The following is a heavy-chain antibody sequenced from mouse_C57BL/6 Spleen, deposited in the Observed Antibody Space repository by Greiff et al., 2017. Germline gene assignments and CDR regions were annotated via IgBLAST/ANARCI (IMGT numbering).Heavy chain of an antibody. J-gene: IGHJ2*01. D-gene: IGHD4-1*01. CDR2: INPNYGTT. CDR1: GYSFTDYN. V-gene: IGHV1-39*01. CDR3: ARSAGREGYYFDY. Sequence: VHVKQSGPELVKPGASVKISCKASGYSFTDYNMNWVKQSNGKSLEWIGVINPNYGTTSYNQKFKGKATLTVDQSSSTAYMQLNSLTSEDSAVYYCARSAGREGYYFDYWGQGTTLTVSS.